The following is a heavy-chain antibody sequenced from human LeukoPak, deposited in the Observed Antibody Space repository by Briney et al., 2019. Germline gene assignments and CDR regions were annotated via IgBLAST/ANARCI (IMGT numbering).Heavy chain of an antibody. CDR1: GFMFGIYG. V-gene: IGHV3-33*01. D-gene: IGHD3-10*01. CDR3: ASFASYGSGKDPFDY. CDR2: IWNDGSIK. Sequence: GGSRRLSWAVAGFMFGIYGVHWVRQAPGKGLEWVAVIWNDGSIKYYIDSVKGRFTISRDNSKNTLYLQMYSLRAEDTAVYYCASFASYGSGKDPFDYWGQGTLVTVSS. J-gene: IGHJ4*02.